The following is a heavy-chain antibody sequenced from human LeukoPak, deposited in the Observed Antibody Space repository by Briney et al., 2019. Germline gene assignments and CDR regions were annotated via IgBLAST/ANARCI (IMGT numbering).Heavy chain of an antibody. CDR2: VYYSKNT. CDR3: VSPRGFSYGYFDY. Sequence: SETLSLTCTVSGGSISSSSAYWGWIRQPPGKGLEWIGSVYYSKNTYYNPSLKSRVTISADTSKNQFSLTLGSVSATDTAVYYCVSPRGFSYGYFDYWGQGTLVTVSS. V-gene: IGHV4-39*01. J-gene: IGHJ4*02. CDR1: GGSISSSSAY. D-gene: IGHD5-18*01.